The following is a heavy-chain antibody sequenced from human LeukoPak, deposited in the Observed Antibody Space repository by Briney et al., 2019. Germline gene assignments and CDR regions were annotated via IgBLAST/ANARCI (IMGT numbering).Heavy chain of an antibody. CDR1: GFTFSSYS. J-gene: IGHJ4*02. CDR3: ARSLGAMATTEFDY. CDR2: ISSSSSYI. D-gene: IGHD5-18*01. V-gene: IGHV3-21*01. Sequence: TGGSLRLSCAASGFTFSSYSMNWVRQAPGKGLEWVSSISSSSSYIYYADSVKGRFTISRDNAKNSLYLQMNSLRAEDTAVYYCARSLGAMATTEFDYWGQGTPVTVSS.